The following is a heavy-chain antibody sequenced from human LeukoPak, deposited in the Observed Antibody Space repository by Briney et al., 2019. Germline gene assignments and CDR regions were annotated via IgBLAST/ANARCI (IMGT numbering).Heavy chain of an antibody. CDR2: IIPIFGTA. J-gene: IGHJ6*03. D-gene: IGHD5-18*01. V-gene: IGHV1-69*05. Sequence: SVKVSCKASGYTFTSYGISWVRQAPGQGLEWMGGIIPIFGTANYAQKFQGRVTITRNTSISTAYMELSSLRSEDTAVYYCARAKRGYSYGYWYYYYYYMDVWGKGTTVTVSS. CDR1: GYTFTSYG. CDR3: ARAKRGYSYGYWYYYYYYMDV.